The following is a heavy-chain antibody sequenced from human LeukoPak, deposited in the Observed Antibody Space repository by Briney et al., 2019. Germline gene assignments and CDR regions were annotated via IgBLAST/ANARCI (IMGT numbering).Heavy chain of an antibody. CDR3: ARVFGRDYGDFRFDY. CDR2: IYSSGST. Sequence: PSETLSLTCTVSGGSISSYYWSWIRQPPGKGLEWIGYIYSSGSTNYNPSLKSRVTISVGTAKNQYSLKLSSVTAADTAVYYCARVFGRDYGDFRFDYWGQGTLVTVSS. CDR1: GGSISSYY. J-gene: IGHJ4*02. V-gene: IGHV4-59*01. D-gene: IGHD4-17*01.